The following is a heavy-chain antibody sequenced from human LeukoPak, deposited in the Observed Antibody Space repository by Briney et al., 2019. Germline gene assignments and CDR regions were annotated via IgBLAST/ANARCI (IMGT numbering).Heavy chain of an antibody. CDR1: GGSISSSDW. CDR3: ARDPHCSSTNCPFDY. Sequence: PSETLSLTCAVSGGSISSSDWWSWVRQPPGRGLEWIGYIYRSEDTNSNPSLKSRVTMSVDKSKNQFSLELSSVTAADTAVYYCARDPHCSSTNCPFDYWGQGTLVIVSS. J-gene: IGHJ4*02. CDR2: IYRSEDT. V-gene: IGHV4-4*02. D-gene: IGHD2-2*01.